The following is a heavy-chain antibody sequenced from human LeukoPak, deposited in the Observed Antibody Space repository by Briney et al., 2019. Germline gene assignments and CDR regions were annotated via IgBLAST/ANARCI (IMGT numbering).Heavy chain of an antibody. D-gene: IGHD2-2*01. Sequence: PGRSLRLSCTASGFTFGDYAMSWVRQAPGKGLEWVGFIRSKAYGGTTEYAASVKGRFTISRDDSKSIAYLQMNSLKTEDTAVYYCTRDRTVVPAAIDYYYYYMDVWGKGTTVTVSS. V-gene: IGHV3-49*04. CDR2: IRSKAYGGTT. CDR1: GFTFGDYA. J-gene: IGHJ6*03. CDR3: TRDRTVVPAAIDYYYYYMDV.